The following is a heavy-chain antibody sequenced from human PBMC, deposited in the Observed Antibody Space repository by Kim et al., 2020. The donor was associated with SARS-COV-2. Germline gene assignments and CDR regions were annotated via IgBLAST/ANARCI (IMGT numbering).Heavy chain of an antibody. CDR3: ATLGVDKGVGNFDY. D-gene: IGHD5-12*01. Sequence: GGSLGLSCTTSGFTFSSFAMTWVRQTPGKGLEWVSTINGGGYSTYYADSVRGRFTISRDNSKNTLYLQMNSLRAEDTAIYYCATLGVDKGVGNFDYWGQGTLVTVSS. V-gene: IGHV3-23*01. CDR1: GFTFSSFA. J-gene: IGHJ4*02. CDR2: INGGGYST.